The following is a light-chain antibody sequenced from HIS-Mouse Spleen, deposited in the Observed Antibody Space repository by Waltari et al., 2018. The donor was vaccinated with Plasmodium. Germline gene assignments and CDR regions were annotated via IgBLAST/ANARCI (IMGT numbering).Light chain of an antibody. V-gene: IGKV3-15*01. CDR3: QQYNNWSFT. CDR1: QSVSSN. CDR2: GAS. J-gene: IGKJ3*01. Sequence: EIVMTQSPAPRSVSPGERATPSCRASQSVSSNLAWYQQKPGQPPRLLIYGASTRATGIPARFSGSGSGTEFTLTISSLQSEDFAVYYCQQYNNWSFTFGPGTKVDIK.